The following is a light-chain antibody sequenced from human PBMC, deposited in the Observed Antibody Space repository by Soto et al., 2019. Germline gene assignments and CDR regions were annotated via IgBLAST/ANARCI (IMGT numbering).Light chain of an antibody. Sequence: QSALTQPASVSGSPGQSITISCTGTSGDIGSYNRVSWYQQHPGKAPKLIIYEVTDRPSGVSNRFSGSKSANTASLTISGLQAEDEADYYCTSYTSSTTLYVFGTGTKVTVL. CDR2: EVT. CDR1: SGDIGSYNR. J-gene: IGLJ1*01. V-gene: IGLV2-14*01. CDR3: TSYTSSTTLYV.